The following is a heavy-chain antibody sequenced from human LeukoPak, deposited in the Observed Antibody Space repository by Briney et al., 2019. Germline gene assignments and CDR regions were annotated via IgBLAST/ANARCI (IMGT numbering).Heavy chain of an antibody. V-gene: IGHV3-33*01. D-gene: IGHD4-17*01. Sequence: GGSLRLSCAASGFTFSSYGMHWVRQAPGKGLGWVAVIWYDGSNKYYADSVKGRFTISRDNSKNTLYLQMNSLRAEDTAVYYCARDSGGDSAPEYYYYYGMDVWGQGTTVTVSS. CDR3: ARDSGGDSAPEYYYYYGMDV. CDR1: GFTFSSYG. CDR2: IWYDGSNK. J-gene: IGHJ6*02.